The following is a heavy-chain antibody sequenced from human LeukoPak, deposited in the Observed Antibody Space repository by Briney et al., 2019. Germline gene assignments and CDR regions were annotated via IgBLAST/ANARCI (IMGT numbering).Heavy chain of an antibody. Sequence: LRLSCTVSGGSINSGSYYWSWIRQPAGKGLEWIGRIYTSGSTNYNPSLKSRVTISVDTSKNQFSLKLSSVTAADTAVYYCARDLGYGDFRFDPWGQGTLVTVSS. CDR1: GGSINSGSYY. CDR2: IYTSGST. D-gene: IGHD4-17*01. V-gene: IGHV4-61*02. CDR3: ARDLGYGDFRFDP. J-gene: IGHJ5*02.